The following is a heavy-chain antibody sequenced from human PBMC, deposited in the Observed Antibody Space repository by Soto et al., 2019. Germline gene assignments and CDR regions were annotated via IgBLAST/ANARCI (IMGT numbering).Heavy chain of an antibody. CDR2: INPSGGST. CDR3: ARYDYNGYYFDY. V-gene: IGHV1-46*01. D-gene: IGHD4-4*01. Sequence: ASVKVSCKASGYTFSTYYMHWVRQAPGQGYEWMGIINPSGGSTTYAQRFQGRVTMTRDTSTTTVYMELSSLKSEDTAVYYCARYDYNGYYFDYWGQGTLVTVSS. CDR1: GYTFSTYY. J-gene: IGHJ4*02.